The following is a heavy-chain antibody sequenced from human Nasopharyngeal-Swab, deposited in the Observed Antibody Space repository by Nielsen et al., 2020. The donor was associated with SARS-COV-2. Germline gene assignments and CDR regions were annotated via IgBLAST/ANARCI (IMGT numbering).Heavy chain of an antibody. Sequence: GESLKISCTGSGSTFSDSYMSWIRQAPGKGLEWVAYISSSGRHIYYADSVKGRFTISRDNAKNSLFLHMDSLRVEDTALYYCAGGNQWLSFDLWGQGTLVTVSS. CDR2: ISSSGRHI. D-gene: IGHD6-19*01. J-gene: IGHJ4*02. CDR1: GSTFSDSY. V-gene: IGHV3-11*04. CDR3: AGGNQWLSFDL.